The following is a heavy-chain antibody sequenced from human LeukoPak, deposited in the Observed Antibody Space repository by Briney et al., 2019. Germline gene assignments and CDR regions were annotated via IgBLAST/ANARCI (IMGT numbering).Heavy chain of an antibody. J-gene: IGHJ4*02. V-gene: IGHV4-34*01. Sequence: SETLSLTCAVYGGSFSGYYWSWIRQPPGKGLEWIGEINHSGSTNYNPSLKSRVTISVDTSKNQFSLKLSSVTAADTAVYYCARGRYGSALDYCGQGTLVTVSS. CDR2: INHSGST. CDR1: GGSFSGYY. D-gene: IGHD3-10*01. CDR3: ARGRYGSALDY.